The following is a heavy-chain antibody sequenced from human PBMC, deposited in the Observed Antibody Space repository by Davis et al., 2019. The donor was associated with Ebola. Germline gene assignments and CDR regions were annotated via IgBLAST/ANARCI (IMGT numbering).Heavy chain of an antibody. J-gene: IGHJ6*02. CDR1: GFSLSTSGVG. Sequence: SGPTLVKPTQTLTLTCTFSGFSLSTSGVGVGWIRQPPGKALEWLALIYRDDDKRYSPSLKSRLTITKDTSKNQVVLTMTNMDPVDTATYYCAAATRKYYYYGMDVWGQGTTVTVSS. D-gene: IGHD6-25*01. V-gene: IGHV2-5*02. CDR2: IYRDDDK. CDR3: AAATRKYYYYGMDV.